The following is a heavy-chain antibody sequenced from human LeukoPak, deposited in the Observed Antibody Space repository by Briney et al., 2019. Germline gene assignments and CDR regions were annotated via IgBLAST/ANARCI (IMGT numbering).Heavy chain of an antibody. CDR2: IYYSGST. CDR3: SRRAITMVRGESYFDY. D-gene: IGHD3-10*01. V-gene: IGHV4-59*01. CDR1: GGSISSYY. J-gene: IGHJ4*02. Sequence: SETLSLTCTVSGGSISSYYWSWIRQPPGKGLEWIGYIYYSGSTNYNPSLKSRVTISVDTSKNQLSLKLSSVTAADTAVYYCSRRAITMVRGESYFDYWGQGTLVTVSS.